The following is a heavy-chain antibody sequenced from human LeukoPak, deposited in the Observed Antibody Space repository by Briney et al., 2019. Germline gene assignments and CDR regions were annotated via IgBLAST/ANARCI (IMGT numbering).Heavy chain of an antibody. CDR3: AREGSSWYQAGYWFDP. Sequence: SETLSLTCAVSGGSISSSNWWSWVRQPPGKGLEWIGEIYHSGSTNYNPSLKSRVSISVDKSKNQFSLKLSSVTAADTAVYYCAREGSSWYQAGYWFDPWGQGTLVTVSS. V-gene: IGHV4-4*02. CDR2: IYHSGST. J-gene: IGHJ5*02. D-gene: IGHD6-13*01. CDR1: GGSISSSNW.